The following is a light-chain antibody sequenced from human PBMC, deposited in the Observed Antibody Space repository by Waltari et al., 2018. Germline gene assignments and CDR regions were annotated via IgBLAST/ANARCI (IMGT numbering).Light chain of an antibody. V-gene: IGKV4-1*01. CDR3: QQYTNTPSWT. Sequence: DVVMTQSPDSLAVSLGERATINCKSSQRVLSSPNNKPYLAWYQQKSGQPPKLLIYWASTRHSGVPHRFSGSGSGTDFTLTISGLQAEDVAVYDCQQYTNTPSWTFGQGTKVEIK. CDR1: QRVLSSPNNKPY. J-gene: IGKJ1*01. CDR2: WAS.